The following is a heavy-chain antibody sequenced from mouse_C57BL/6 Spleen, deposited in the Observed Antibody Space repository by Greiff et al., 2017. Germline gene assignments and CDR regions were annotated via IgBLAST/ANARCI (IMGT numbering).Heavy chain of an antibody. D-gene: IGHD1-1*01. CDR2: IDPNSGGT. CDR1: GYTFTSYW. V-gene: IGHV1-72*01. J-gene: IGHJ4*01. Sequence: VQLQQPGAELVKPGASVTLSCKASGYTFTSYWMHWVKQRPGRGLEWIGRIDPNSGGTKYNEKFKSKATLTVDKPSSTAYMQLSSLTSEDSAVYYCARGAYYYGSSYAMDYWGQGTSVTVSS. CDR3: ARGAYYYGSSYAMDY.